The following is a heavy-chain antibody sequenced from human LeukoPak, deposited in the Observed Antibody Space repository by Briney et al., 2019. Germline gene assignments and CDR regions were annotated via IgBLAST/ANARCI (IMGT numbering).Heavy chain of an antibody. V-gene: IGHV3-9*01. D-gene: IGHD1-1*01. Sequence: PGRSLRLSCAASGFTFDDYAMHWVRQAPGKGLEWVSGISWNSGSIGYADSVKGRFTISRDNAKNSLYLQMNSLRAEDTALYYCAKDVRSNAYYFDYWGQGTLVTVSS. CDR1: GFTFDDYA. CDR2: ISWNSGSI. J-gene: IGHJ4*02. CDR3: AKDVRSNAYYFDY.